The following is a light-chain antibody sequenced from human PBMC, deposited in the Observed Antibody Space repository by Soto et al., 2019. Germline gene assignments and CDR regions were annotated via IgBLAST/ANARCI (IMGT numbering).Light chain of an antibody. V-gene: IGKV3-11*01. Sequence: EIVLTQSPATLSLSPGERATLSCRASESVSTFLAWYQQKPGQAPRLLIYEASSRATGIPARFSGGGSGTVFTLTLSRLGPEDFAVYYCQQRSNWPWTFGQGTKVEI. J-gene: IGKJ1*01. CDR2: EAS. CDR1: ESVSTF. CDR3: QQRSNWPWT.